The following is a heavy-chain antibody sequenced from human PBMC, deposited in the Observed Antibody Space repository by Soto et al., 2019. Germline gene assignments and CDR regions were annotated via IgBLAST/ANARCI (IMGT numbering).Heavy chain of an antibody. D-gene: IGHD3-22*01. V-gene: IGHV4-59*01. Sequence: SETLSLTCTVSGGSISSYYWSWIRQPPGKGLEWIGYIYYSGSTNYNPSLKSRVTISVDTSKNQFSLKLSSVTAADTAVYYCAREGYDSSDYFDYWGQGTLVTVSS. CDR2: IYYSGST. CDR3: AREGYDSSDYFDY. J-gene: IGHJ4*02. CDR1: GGSISSYY.